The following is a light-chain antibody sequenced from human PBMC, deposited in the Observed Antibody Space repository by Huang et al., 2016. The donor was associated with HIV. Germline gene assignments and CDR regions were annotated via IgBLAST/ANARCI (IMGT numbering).Light chain of an antibody. Sequence: ETVLTQSPATLSLSPGERATLSCRASQSVSSYLAWYQQKPGQAPRLLIYDAANRATGIPARFIGSGSGTDFTLTISSLEPEDSAVYYCHQRTNWPPATFGQGTRLEIK. CDR2: DAA. CDR3: HQRTNWPPAT. J-gene: IGKJ2*01. CDR1: QSVSSY. V-gene: IGKV3-11*01.